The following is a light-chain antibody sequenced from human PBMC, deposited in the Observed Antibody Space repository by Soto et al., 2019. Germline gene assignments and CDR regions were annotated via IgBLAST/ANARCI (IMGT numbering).Light chain of an antibody. V-gene: IGLV2-23*02. J-gene: IGLJ3*02. CDR2: EVT. Sequence: QSALTQRASVSGSPGQSITISCTGTSSDIGIYNLVSWYQQHPGRAPKLMIYEVTKRPSGVSDRFSGSKSGHTASLIISGLQAGDEADYYCSSYAGSSTFVFGGGTKLTVL. CDR1: SSDIGIYNL. CDR3: SSYAGSSTFV.